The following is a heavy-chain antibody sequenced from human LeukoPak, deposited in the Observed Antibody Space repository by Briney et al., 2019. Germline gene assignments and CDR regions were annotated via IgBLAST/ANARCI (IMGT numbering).Heavy chain of an antibody. CDR3: AKVGEGGEGFDY. Sequence: GGSLRLSCAASGFTFSRYAMSWVRQAPGKGLEWVSAISGSGGSTYYADSVKGRFTISRDNSKNTLYLQMNSPRAEDTAVYYCAKVGEGGEGFDYWGQGTLVTVSS. D-gene: IGHD2-21*01. V-gene: IGHV3-23*01. CDR2: ISGSGGST. CDR1: GFTFSRYA. J-gene: IGHJ4*02.